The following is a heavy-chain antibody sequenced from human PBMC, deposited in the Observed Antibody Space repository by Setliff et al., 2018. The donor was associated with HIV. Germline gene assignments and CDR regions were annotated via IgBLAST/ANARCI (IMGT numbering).Heavy chain of an antibody. CDR1: GASFIRSRYY. Sequence: SETLSLTCTVSGASFIRSRYYWSWIRQPAGKGLEWIGHVYTTGSASYNPSLESRVTILEALSKNQFSRNLDSVTAADTAVYFCARALAGGSGWNYFDLWGPGTLVTVSS. V-gene: IGHV4-61*09. D-gene: IGHD6-19*01. CDR2: VYTTGSA. CDR3: ARALAGGSGWNYFDL. J-gene: IGHJ4*02.